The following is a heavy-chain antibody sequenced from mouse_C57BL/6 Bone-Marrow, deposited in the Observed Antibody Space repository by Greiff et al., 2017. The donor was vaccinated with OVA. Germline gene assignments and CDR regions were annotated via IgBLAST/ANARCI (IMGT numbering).Heavy chain of an antibody. CDR3: ARGLNYAMDY. CDR1: GYSITSGYY. CDR2: ISYDGSN. Sequence: EVQRVESGPGLVKPSQSLSLTCSVTGYSITSGYYWNWIRQFPGNKLEWMGYISYDGSNNYNPSLKNRISITRDTSKNQFFLKLNSVTTEDTATYYCARGLNYAMDYWGQGTSVTVSS. D-gene: IGHD2-4*01. J-gene: IGHJ4*01. V-gene: IGHV3-6*01.